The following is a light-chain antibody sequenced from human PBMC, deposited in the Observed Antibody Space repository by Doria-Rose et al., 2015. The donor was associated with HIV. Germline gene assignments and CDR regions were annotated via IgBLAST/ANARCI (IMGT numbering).Light chain of an antibody. CDR1: QSFSSTY. V-gene: IGKV3-20*01. CDR3: HQYGTSWT. Sequence: TQSPGTLSLSPGERATLSCRASQSFSSTYLAWYQQKPDKAPSLLICDGSTRATGIPDRFSASGSGTDFTLTINRLEPEDFALYYCHQYGTSWTFGQGTKVEI. J-gene: IGKJ1*01. CDR2: DGS.